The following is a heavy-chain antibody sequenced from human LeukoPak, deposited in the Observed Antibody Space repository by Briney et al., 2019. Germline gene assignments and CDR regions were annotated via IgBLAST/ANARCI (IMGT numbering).Heavy chain of an antibody. CDR2: INPIHGIA. CDR3: ARDWIVSTEHGRGLDD. J-gene: IGHJ4*02. Sequence: ASVKVSCKASGSTFSSYYIRWVRQAPGRGPEWMARINPIHGIANYAQKFQGRVTITGDKSTSTAYMELSSLRSDDTAVYYCARDWIVSTEHGRGLDDWGQGTLVTAAS. V-gene: IGHV1-69*04. D-gene: IGHD5-12*01. CDR1: GSTFSSYY.